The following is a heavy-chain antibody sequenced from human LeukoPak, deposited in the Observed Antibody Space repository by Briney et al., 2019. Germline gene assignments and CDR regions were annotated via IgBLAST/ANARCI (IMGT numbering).Heavy chain of an antibody. J-gene: IGHJ6*02. CDR2: INPNSGGT. CDR1: GYTLTELS. V-gene: IGHV1-2*02. CDR3: ARSNGRSPGPYYYGMDV. D-gene: IGHD2-8*01. Sequence: ASVKVSCKVSGYTLTELSMHWVRQAPGQGLEWMGWINPNSGGTNYAQKFQGRVTMTRDTSISTAYMELSRLRSDDTAVYYCARSNGRSPGPYYYGMDVWGQGTTVTVSS.